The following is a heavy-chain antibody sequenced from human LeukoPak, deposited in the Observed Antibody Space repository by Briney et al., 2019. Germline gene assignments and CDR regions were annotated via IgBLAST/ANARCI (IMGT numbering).Heavy chain of an antibody. V-gene: IGHV4-34*01. D-gene: IGHD3-3*01. CDR3: VRQGTNSGYYLLDY. J-gene: IGHJ4*02. Sequence: PSETLSLTCAVYGAYLSDYYWSWIRQSPGKGLQWIGEVAHKGPTVYSPTLNRKYSPSLESRVTMSVDPSKNQFSLKLTSVTVADTATYYCVRQGTNSGYYLLDYWGPGHLVTVSS. CDR2: VAHKGPT. CDR1: GAYLSDYY.